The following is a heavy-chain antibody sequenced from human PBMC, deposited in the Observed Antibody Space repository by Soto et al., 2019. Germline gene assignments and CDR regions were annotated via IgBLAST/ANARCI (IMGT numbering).Heavy chain of an antibody. Sequence: GGSLRLSCAASGFTFSSYGMHWVRQAPGKGLEWVAVISYDGSNKYYVDSVKGRFTISRDNSKNTLYLQMNSLRAEDTAVYYCAKAHRDYDILTGYYYYYYMDVWGKGTTVTVSS. CDR2: ISYDGSNK. D-gene: IGHD3-9*01. CDR3: AKAHRDYDILTGYYYYYYMDV. V-gene: IGHV3-30*18. CDR1: GFTFSSYG. J-gene: IGHJ6*03.